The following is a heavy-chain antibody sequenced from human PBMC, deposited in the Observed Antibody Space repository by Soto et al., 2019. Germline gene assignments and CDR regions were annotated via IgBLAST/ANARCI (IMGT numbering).Heavy chain of an antibody. D-gene: IGHD6-6*01. Sequence: ASVKVSCKASGDTFSSYSISWVRQAPGQGLEWMGGIIPIVGTANYAQKFQGRVTITADKSTSTAYMELSSLRSEDTAVYYCARQGRYSSSFLSVTVIYDYYGMDVWGQGTTVNVSS. CDR2: IIPIVGTA. CDR3: ARQGRYSSSFLSVTVIYDYYGMDV. CDR1: GDTFSSYS. V-gene: IGHV1-69*06. J-gene: IGHJ6*02.